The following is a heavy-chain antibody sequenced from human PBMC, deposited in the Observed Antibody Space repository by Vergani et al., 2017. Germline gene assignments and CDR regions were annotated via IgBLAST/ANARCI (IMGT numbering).Heavy chain of an antibody. CDR2: ILYDGSNK. Sequence: QVQLVESGGGVVQPGGSLRLSCAASGFTFSSYGMHWVRQAPGKGLEWVAFILYDGSNKYYADSVKGRFTISRDNSKNTLYLQMNSLRADDTAVYYCAKDMGSITMVLGVIDDWGQGTLVTGSS. D-gene: IGHD3-10*01. J-gene: IGHJ4*02. CDR1: GFTFSSYG. V-gene: IGHV3-30*02. CDR3: AKDMGSITMVLGVIDD.